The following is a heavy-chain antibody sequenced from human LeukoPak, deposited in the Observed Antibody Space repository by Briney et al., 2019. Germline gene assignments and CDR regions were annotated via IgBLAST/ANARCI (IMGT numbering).Heavy chain of an antibody. V-gene: IGHV1-18*04. CDR2: ISAYNGNT. CDR3: ARDVKSAGTMVRGVRDY. J-gene: IGHJ4*02. Sequence: ASVKVSCKASGYTFTDYYMHWVRQAPGQGLEWMGWISAYNGNTNYAQKLQGRVTMTTDTSTSTAYMELRSLRSDDAAVYCWARDVKSAGTMVRGVRDYWGQGTLVTVSS. CDR1: GYTFTDYY. D-gene: IGHD3-10*01.